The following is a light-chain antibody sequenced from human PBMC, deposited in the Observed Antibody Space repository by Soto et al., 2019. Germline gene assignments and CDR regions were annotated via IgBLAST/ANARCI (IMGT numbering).Light chain of an antibody. Sequence: VLTQSPARPSLSPGERATLSCRAGQSVSDYLAWYQQKPGQPPRLLFFDASNMATGVPDRFSAGGSGTDFTLIISSLEPEDFAVYYCQQRVNWPPTFGGGTKVEI. CDR3: QQRVNWPPT. CDR2: DAS. V-gene: IGKV3-11*01. J-gene: IGKJ4*01. CDR1: QSVSDY.